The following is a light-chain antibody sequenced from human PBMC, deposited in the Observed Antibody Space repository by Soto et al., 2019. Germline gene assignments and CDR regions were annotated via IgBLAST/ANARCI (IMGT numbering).Light chain of an antibody. Sequence: QSVLTQPPSASGTPGQRVIISCSGSSSNIGSNYVYWYQHLPGTAPKLLLCLNNQRPSGVPDRFSGSKSGTSASLAIGGLRSGDEAHYYCAAWDDSLSGSWVFGGGTQLTVL. CDR1: SSNIGSNY. J-gene: IGLJ3*02. V-gene: IGLV1-47*01. CDR3: AAWDDSLSGSWV. CDR2: LNN.